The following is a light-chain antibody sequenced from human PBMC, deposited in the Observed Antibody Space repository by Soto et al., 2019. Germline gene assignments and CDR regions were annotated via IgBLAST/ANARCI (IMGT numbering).Light chain of an antibody. CDR3: GTWDSSLSAYV. J-gene: IGLJ1*01. V-gene: IGLV1-51*01. CDR2: DNN. Sequence: QSVLTQPPSVSAAPGQKVTISCSGSSSNIGINYVSWYQQLPGTAPKLLIYDNNKRPSGIPDRFSGSKSGTSATLGITGLQTGDEVDYYCGTWDSSLSAYVFGTGTKVTVL. CDR1: SSNIGINY.